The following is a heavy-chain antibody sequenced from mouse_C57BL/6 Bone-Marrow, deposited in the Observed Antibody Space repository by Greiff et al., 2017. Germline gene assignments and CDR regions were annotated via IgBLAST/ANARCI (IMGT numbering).Heavy chain of an antibody. D-gene: IGHD2-1*01. J-gene: IGHJ3*01. CDR1: GFTFSDYG. V-gene: IGHV5-17*01. CDR3: AFYCGSYGYAY. CDR2: ISSGSSTI. Sequence: EVQRVESGAGLVKPGGSLKLSCAASGFTFSDYGMHWVRQAPEQGLEWVAYISSGSSTIYYADTVKGRFTISRDNAKNTLFLQITSLRSEDAAMYYCAFYCGSYGYAYWGRGNLVTVSA.